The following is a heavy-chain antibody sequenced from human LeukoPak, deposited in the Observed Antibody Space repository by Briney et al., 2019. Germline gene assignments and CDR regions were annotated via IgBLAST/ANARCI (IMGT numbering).Heavy chain of an antibody. V-gene: IGHV3-23*01. D-gene: IGHD3-16*01. Sequence: PGGSLRLSCAASGFTFSSYGMSWVRQAPGKGPEWVSGISGSGGSTYYADSVKGQFTISRDNSKNTMYLQMNSLRAEDTAVYYCARVQLGYSFDYWGQGTLVTVSS. J-gene: IGHJ4*02. CDR2: ISGSGGST. CDR1: GFTFSSYG. CDR3: ARVQLGYSFDY.